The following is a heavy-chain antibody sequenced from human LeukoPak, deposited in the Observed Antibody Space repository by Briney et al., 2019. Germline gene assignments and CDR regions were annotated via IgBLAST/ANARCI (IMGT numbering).Heavy chain of an antibody. Sequence: GGSLRLSCAASGFTFSSYWMHWVRQAPGKGLVWVSRINSDGSSTSYADSVKGRFTISRDNAKNTLYLQMNSLRAEDTAVYYCARAPYYDYVWGSYRFKLDYWGQGTLVTVSS. D-gene: IGHD3-16*02. CDR1: GFTFSSYW. CDR2: INSDGSST. CDR3: ARAPYYDYVWGSYRFKLDY. V-gene: IGHV3-74*01. J-gene: IGHJ4*02.